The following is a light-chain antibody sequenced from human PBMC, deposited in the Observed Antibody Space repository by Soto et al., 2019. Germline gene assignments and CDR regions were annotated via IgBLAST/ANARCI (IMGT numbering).Light chain of an antibody. CDR1: QSVNSRF. CDR3: QQYGDSPPNT. Sequence: EVVLTQSPGTLSLSPGESATLSCMASQSVNSRFLAWYQHKPGQAPRLLIYAASTRATGIPDRFSGSASGTDFTLTIIKLEPEDFAVYYCQQYGDSPPNTFGQGTKLEIK. CDR2: AAS. V-gene: IGKV3-20*01. J-gene: IGKJ2*01.